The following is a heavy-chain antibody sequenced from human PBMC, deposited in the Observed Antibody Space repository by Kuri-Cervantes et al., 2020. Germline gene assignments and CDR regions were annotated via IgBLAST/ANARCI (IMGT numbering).Heavy chain of an antibody. D-gene: IGHD6-19*01. CDR3: ARTRSGWYYDY. CDR2: ISSSSSYT. J-gene: IGHJ4*02. CDR1: GFTFSSYG. V-gene: IGHV3-21*01. Sequence: GGSLRLSCAASGFTFSSYGINWVRQAPGKGLEWVSSISSSSSYTYYADSVKGRFTISRDNAKNSLDLYMNSLRAEDTAVYYCARTRSGWYYDYWGQGTLVTVSS.